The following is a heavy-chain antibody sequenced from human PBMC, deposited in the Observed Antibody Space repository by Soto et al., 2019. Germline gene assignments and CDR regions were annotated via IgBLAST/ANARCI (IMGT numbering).Heavy chain of an antibody. J-gene: IGHJ4*02. CDR1: GYIFSIYW. D-gene: IGHD3-3*01. V-gene: IGHV5-51*01. Sequence: GESLKISCKASGYIFSIYWIGWVRQMPGKGLEWMGIIYPGDSDTRYNPSFQGQVTISVDKSTSTAADTAIYYCVRSVILSGGSYKGLIRLHYFDTWGPGTLVTVSS. CDR2: IYPGDSDT. CDR3: SYKGLIRLHYFDT.